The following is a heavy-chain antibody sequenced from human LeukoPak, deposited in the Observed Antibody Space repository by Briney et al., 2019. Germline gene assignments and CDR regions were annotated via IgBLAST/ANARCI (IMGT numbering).Heavy chain of an antibody. CDR1: GYTFTGYY. V-gene: IGHV1-2*02. Sequence: GASVKVSCKASGYTFTGYYMHWVRQAPGQGLEWMGWINPNSGGTNYAQKFQGRVTMTRDTSISTAYMELSRLRSDDTAVYYCAREENIVVVTAIGTGAFDIWGQGTMVTVSS. CDR2: INPNSGGT. CDR3: AREENIVVVTAIGTGAFDI. D-gene: IGHD2-21*02. J-gene: IGHJ3*02.